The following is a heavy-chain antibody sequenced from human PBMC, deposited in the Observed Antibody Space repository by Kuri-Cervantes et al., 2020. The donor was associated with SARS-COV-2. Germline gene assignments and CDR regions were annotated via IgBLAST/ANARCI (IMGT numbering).Heavy chain of an antibody. CDR1: GFTVSSNY. V-gene: IGHV3-11*01. Sequence: LSLTCAASGFTVSSNYMSWIRQAPGKGLEWVSYISSSGSTIYYADSVKGRFTISGDNAKNSLYLQMNSLRAEDTAVYYCAKTTRKTFCSSTSCYVFDYWGQGTLVTVSS. D-gene: IGHD2-2*01. J-gene: IGHJ4*02. CDR2: ISSSGSTI. CDR3: AKTTRKTFCSSTSCYVFDY.